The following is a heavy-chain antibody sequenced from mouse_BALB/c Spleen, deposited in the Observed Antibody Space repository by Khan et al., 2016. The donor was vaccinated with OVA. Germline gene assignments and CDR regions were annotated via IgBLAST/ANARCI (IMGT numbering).Heavy chain of an antibody. CDR2: ISTGGRKI. Sequence: DVMLVESGGGLVKPGGSLKLSCAASGLTFSSSAMSWVRQTPEKRLEWVATISTGGRKIYYADSVKGRFTISRDNAKNTLSLHMSSLRSEDTAMYYCAGSITPVVAFYYWGQGTTLTVSS. V-gene: IGHV5-9-1*01. J-gene: IGHJ2*01. CDR1: GLTFSSSA. CDR3: AGSITPVVAFYY. D-gene: IGHD1-1*01.